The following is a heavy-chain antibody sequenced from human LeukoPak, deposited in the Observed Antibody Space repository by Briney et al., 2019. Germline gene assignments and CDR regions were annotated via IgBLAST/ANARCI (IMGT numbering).Heavy chain of an antibody. CDR2: VNTDGSST. CDR1: GFTFSDYW. V-gene: IGHV3-74*01. CDR3: ARDLGHWGLHFDP. J-gene: IGHJ5*02. Sequence: GGSLRLSCVASGFTFSDYWMHWVRQAPGRGLAWVSRVNTDGSSTNYADSVKGRFTVSRDDSKNTLYLQMNSLRAEDTAVYNCARDLGHWGLHFDPWGQGTLVTVSS. D-gene: IGHD1-26*01.